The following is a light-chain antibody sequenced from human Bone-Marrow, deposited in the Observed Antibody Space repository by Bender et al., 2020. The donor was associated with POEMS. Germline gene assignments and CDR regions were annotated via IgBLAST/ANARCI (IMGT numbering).Light chain of an antibody. CDR2: EVS. CDR3: SSYTSSRSLV. Sequence: QSVLTQPPSVSGSPGQSVTISCTGTSSDVGSYSRVSWYQQSPGTAPRLMIYEVSDRPSGVSDRFSGSKSGNTASLTISGLQAEDEADYYCSSYTSSRSLVFGTGTKVIVL. V-gene: IGLV2-18*02. J-gene: IGLJ1*01. CDR1: SSDVGSYSR.